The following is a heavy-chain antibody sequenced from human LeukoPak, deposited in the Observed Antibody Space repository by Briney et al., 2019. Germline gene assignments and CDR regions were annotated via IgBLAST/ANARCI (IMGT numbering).Heavy chain of an antibody. CDR3: AKDPNFYYCMDV. J-gene: IGHJ6*03. CDR1: GFTFSSYG. V-gene: IGHV3-23*01. Sequence: PGGTLGLSCAASGFTFSSYGMSWVRQAPGKGLEWVSTISGRRDSTSYADSVKGRFTISRDNSKNTLYLQMNSLRAEDTAVYYCAKDPNFYYCMDVWGKGTTVTISS. CDR2: ISGRRDST.